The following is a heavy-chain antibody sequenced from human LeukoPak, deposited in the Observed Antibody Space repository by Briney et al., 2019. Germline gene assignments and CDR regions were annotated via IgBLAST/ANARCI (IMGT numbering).Heavy chain of an antibody. CDR2: ISSSGSTK. Sequence: GGSLRLSCAASGFTFSNAWMSWIRQAPGKGLEWVSYISSSGSTKYSADSVKGRFTISRDNAKNSLFLQMKSLRAEDTAVYYCARTRKNYYDSSGLFDYWGQGTLVTVSS. V-gene: IGHV3-11*01. D-gene: IGHD3-22*01. J-gene: IGHJ4*02. CDR1: GFTFSNAW. CDR3: ARTRKNYYDSSGLFDY.